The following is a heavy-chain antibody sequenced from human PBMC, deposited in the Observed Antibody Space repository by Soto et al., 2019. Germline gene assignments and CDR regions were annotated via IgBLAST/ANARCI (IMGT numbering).Heavy chain of an antibody. Sequence: PSETLSLTCAVYGGSFSGYYWSWIRQPPGKGLEWIGEINHSGSTNYNPSLKSRVTLSVETSKNQFSLQLNSVTPEDTAVYYWARVIRSVAYIEARPDYYFYGMDVWGQGTTVTVSS. CDR3: ARVIRSVAYIEARPDYYFYGMDV. D-gene: IGHD6-6*01. CDR2: INHSGST. CDR1: GGSFSGYY. V-gene: IGHV4-34*01. J-gene: IGHJ6*02.